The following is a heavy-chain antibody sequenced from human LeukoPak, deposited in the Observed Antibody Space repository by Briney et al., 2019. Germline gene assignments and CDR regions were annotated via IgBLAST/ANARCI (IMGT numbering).Heavy chain of an antibody. CDR1: GGTFSSYA. CDR3: VRSRGWYNWFDP. J-gene: IGHJ5*02. CDR2: IIPIFGTA. D-gene: IGHD6-19*01. Sequence: ASVKVSCKASGGTFSSYAISWVRQAPGQGLEWMGGIIPIFGTANYAQKFQGRVTITADESTSTAYMELSSLRSEDTAVYYCVRSRGWYNWFDPWGQGTLVTVSS. V-gene: IGHV1-69*13.